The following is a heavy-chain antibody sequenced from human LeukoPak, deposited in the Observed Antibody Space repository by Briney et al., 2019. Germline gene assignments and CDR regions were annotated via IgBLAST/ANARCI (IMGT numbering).Heavy chain of an antibody. CDR1: GYTFTGYY. D-gene: IGHD3-9*01. Sequence: GASVKVSCKASGYTFTGYYMHWVRQAPGQGLEWMGWINPNSGGTNYAQKFQGWVTMTRDTSTSTAYMELSRLRSDDTAVYYCARDSGSHLTAHWGFDWYFDLWGRGTLVTVSS. V-gene: IGHV1-2*04. CDR2: INPNSGGT. CDR3: ARDSGSHLTAHWGFDWYFDL. J-gene: IGHJ2*01.